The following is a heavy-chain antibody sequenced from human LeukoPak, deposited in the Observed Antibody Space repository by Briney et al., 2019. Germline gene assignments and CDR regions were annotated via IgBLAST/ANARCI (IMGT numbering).Heavy chain of an antibody. CDR2: FDPEDGET. Sequence: ASVTVSCKVSGYTLTELSMHWVRQAPGKGLEWMGGFDPEDGETIYAQKFQGRVTMTEDTSTDTAYMELSSLRSEDTAVYYCATGRGPDYYDSSGYYFLFDPWGQGTLVTVSS. CDR3: ATGRGPDYYDSSGYYFLFDP. CDR1: GYTLTELS. J-gene: IGHJ5*02. D-gene: IGHD3-22*01. V-gene: IGHV1-24*01.